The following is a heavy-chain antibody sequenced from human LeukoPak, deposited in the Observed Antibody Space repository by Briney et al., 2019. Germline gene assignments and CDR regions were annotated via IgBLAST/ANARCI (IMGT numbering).Heavy chain of an antibody. V-gene: IGHV3-23*01. D-gene: IGHD3-3*01. Sequence: PGGSLRLSCAASGFTFSSYTMSWVRQAPGKGLEWVSYISGSSGSTYYADSVRGRFTISRDNSKNTLYLQMNSLRDEDTAVYYCARVQAPRTTIFGVVTLVYYGMDVWGQGTTVTVSS. CDR1: GFTFSSYT. J-gene: IGHJ6*02. CDR2: ISGSSGST. CDR3: ARVQAPRTTIFGVVTLVYYGMDV.